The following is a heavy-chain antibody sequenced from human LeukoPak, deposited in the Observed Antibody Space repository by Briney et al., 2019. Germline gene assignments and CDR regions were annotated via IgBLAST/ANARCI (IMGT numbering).Heavy chain of an antibody. Sequence: GGSLRVSCAASGFTFSSYSMNWVRQAPGKGLEWVSSISSSSSYIYYADSVKGRFTISRDNAKNSLYLQMNSLRAEDTAVYYCARLFETIDYYYYGMDVWGQGTTVTVSS. D-gene: IGHD2-21*01. CDR1: GFTFSSYS. V-gene: IGHV3-21*01. CDR3: ARLFETIDYYYYGMDV. J-gene: IGHJ6*02. CDR2: ISSSSSYI.